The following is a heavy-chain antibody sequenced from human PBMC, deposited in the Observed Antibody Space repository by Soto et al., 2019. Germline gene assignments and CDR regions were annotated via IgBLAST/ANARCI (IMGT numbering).Heavy chain of an antibody. CDR1: GGSFSGYY. V-gene: IGHV4-34*01. D-gene: IGHD3-3*01. Sequence: QVQLQQWGAGLLKPSETLSLTCAVYGGSFSGYYWSWLRQPPGKGLEWMGEINHSGSTNYNPSLKSRVTISVDTSKNQFSLKLSSVTAADTAVYYCASFTAFTTSTPPPTDWYFDLWGRGTLVTVSS. CDR3: ASFTAFTTSTPPPTDWYFDL. CDR2: INHSGST. J-gene: IGHJ2*01.